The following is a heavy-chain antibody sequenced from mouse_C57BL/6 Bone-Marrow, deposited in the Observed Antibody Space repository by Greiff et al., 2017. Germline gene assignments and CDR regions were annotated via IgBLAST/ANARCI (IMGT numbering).Heavy chain of an antibody. CDR2: INPSTGGT. Sequence: EVQLQQSGPELVKPGASVKISCKASGYSFTGYYMNWVKQSPEKSLEWIGEINPSTGGTTYNQKFKAKATLTVDKSYSTCYMQLKSLTSEYSAFYYCASPYGCSYWGFAYWGQGTLVTVSA. V-gene: IGHV1-42*01. D-gene: IGHD1-1*01. J-gene: IGHJ3*01. CDR3: ASPYGCSYWGFAY. CDR1: GYSFTGYY.